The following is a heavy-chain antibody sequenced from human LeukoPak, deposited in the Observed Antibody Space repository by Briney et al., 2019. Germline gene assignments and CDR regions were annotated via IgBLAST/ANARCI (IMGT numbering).Heavy chain of an antibody. J-gene: IGHJ6*02. CDR1: GFTFSSYA. Sequence: GGSLRLSCAASGFTFSSYAMSWVRQAPGKGLEWVSAISGSGGNTYYADSVKGRFTISRDNSKNTLYLQMNSLRAEDTAVYYCAKSSGYSSLSGMDVWGQGTTVTVSS. D-gene: IGHD6-19*01. CDR3: AKSSGYSSLSGMDV. V-gene: IGHV3-23*01. CDR2: ISGSGGNT.